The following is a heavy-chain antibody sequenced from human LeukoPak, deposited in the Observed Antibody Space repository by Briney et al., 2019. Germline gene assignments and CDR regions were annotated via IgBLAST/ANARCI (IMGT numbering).Heavy chain of an antibody. D-gene: IGHD5-12*01. CDR1: GYSFTNYW. Sequence: GESLKISCKGSGYSFTNYWIVWVRQMPGRGLEYMGFIYPGDSNTRYSPSFQGQVTISADKSISTAYLQWSSLKASDTAMYYCARHRISDYDSGVSWCDPWGQGTLATVSS. CDR2: IYPGDSNT. CDR3: ARHRISDYDSGVSWCDP. V-gene: IGHV5-51*01. J-gene: IGHJ5*02.